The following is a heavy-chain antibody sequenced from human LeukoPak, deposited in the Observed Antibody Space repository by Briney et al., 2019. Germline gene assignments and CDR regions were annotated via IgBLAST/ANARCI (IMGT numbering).Heavy chain of an antibody. CDR1: GFTFSDYY. CDR2: ISSSSSYT. Sequence: PGGSLRLSCAASGFTFSDYYMSWIRQAPGKGLEWVSYISSSSSYTNYADSVKGRFTISRDNAKNSLYLQMDSLRAEDTAFYYCAREDHSDGPNWFDPWGQGTLVTVSS. J-gene: IGHJ5*02. CDR3: AREDHSDGPNWFDP. V-gene: IGHV3-11*05. D-gene: IGHD2-15*01.